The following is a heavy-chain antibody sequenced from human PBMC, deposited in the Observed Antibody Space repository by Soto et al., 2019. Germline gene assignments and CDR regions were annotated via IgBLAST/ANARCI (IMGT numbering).Heavy chain of an antibody. V-gene: IGHV4-30-2*01. CDR1: GGSISSGGYS. Sequence: QLQLQESGSGLVRPSQTLSLTCAVSGGSISSGGYSWNWIRQPPGKGLEWIGYIYHSGRTLYNPSCMSRATISLDKSKNQSSLKRTSVTAADTAVYYCARDQLEGNLFDPWGQGTLVTVSS. CDR3: ARDQLEGNLFDP. CDR2: IYHSGRT. D-gene: IGHD1-1*01. J-gene: IGHJ5*02.